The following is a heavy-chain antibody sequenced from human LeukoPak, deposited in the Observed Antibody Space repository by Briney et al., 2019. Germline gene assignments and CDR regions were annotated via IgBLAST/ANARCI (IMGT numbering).Heavy chain of an antibody. J-gene: IGHJ3*02. V-gene: IGHV1-8*01. CDR1: GDTFTSYD. CDR2: MNPNCGKA. CDR3: ARGRRHTAMVTGGAFDI. Sequence: GASVKVSCKASGDTFTSYDINWVRQATGQGLEWMGWMNPNCGKAGYAQKFQGRVTITRNNSTSTAYMELSSLRSEDTAVYYCARGRRHTAMVTGGAFDIWGQGTMITVSS. D-gene: IGHD5-18*01.